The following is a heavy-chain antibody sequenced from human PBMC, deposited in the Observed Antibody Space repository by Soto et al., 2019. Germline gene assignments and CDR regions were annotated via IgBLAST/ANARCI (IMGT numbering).Heavy chain of an antibody. D-gene: IGHD1-1*01. J-gene: IGHJ6*02. Sequence: GASVKVSCKASGYTFRTYAMHWVRQAPGQSLEWMGWLNGGTGQTRYSQKFQDRVIITRDTSASTGYMELSSLTSEDTAVYYCARGKGMEENYFYYGLDIWGQGTTVTVSS. CDR3: ARGKGMEENYFYYGLDI. CDR2: LNGGTGQT. CDR1: GYTFRTYA. V-gene: IGHV1-3*01.